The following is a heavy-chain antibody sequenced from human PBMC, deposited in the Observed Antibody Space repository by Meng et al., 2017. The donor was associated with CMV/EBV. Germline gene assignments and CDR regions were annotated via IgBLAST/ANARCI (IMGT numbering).Heavy chain of an antibody. Sequence: GGSLRLSCAASGFTFSSYEMNWVRQAPGKGLEWVSYISSSGSTMYYADSVKGRFTISRDNAKNSLYLQMNSLRAEDTAVYYCARDLHTYDFWSGYRIYYYYYYGMDVWGQGTTVTVSS. V-gene: IGHV3-48*03. J-gene: IGHJ6*02. CDR3: ARDLHTYDFWSGYRIYYYYYYGMDV. D-gene: IGHD3-3*01. CDR2: ISSSGSTM. CDR1: GFTFSSYE.